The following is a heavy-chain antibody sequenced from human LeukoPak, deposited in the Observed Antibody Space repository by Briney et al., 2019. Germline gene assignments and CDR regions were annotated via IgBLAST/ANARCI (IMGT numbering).Heavy chain of an antibody. V-gene: IGHV3-33*01. D-gene: IGHD3-22*01. CDR3: ARTNYYDNSNFDY. J-gene: IGHJ4*02. CDR2: IWYDGSNK. CDR1: GFTFSSYG. Sequence: GRSLRLSCAASGFTFSSYGMHWVRQAPGKGLEWVAVIWYDGSNKYYADSVKGRFTISRDNSKNTLYLQMNSLRAADTAVHYCARTNYYDNSNFDYWGQGTLVTVSS.